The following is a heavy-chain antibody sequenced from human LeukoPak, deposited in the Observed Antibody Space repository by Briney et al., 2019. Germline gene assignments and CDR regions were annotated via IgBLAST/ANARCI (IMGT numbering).Heavy chain of an antibody. Sequence: GGSLRLSCAASGFPFSNYAMSWVRQAPGKGLECVSVISGDGGTTSYADFVKGRFTISRDNSKSTLYLQMNGLRAEDTAVYYCARDRRSSGLNGEGYWGQGTLVTVSS. J-gene: IGHJ4*02. CDR3: ARDRRSSGLNGEGY. V-gene: IGHV3-23*01. D-gene: IGHD6-25*01. CDR2: ISGDGGTT. CDR1: GFPFSNYA.